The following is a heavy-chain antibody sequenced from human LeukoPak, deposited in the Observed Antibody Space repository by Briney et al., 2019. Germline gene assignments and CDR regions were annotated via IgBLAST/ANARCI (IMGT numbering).Heavy chain of an antibody. D-gene: IGHD2-8*01. J-gene: IGHJ3*02. CDR2: IYHSGSP. CDR3: AREYTQSYAAYHAFDI. CDR1: GYSINSAYY. V-gene: IGHV4-38-2*02. Sequence: SETLSLTCTVSGYSINSAYYWGWIRQPPGKGLEWIGSIYHSGSPDYNPSLKSRVTISVDTSKNQFSLKLSSVTAADTAVYYCAREYTQSYAAYHAFDIWGQGTMVTVSS.